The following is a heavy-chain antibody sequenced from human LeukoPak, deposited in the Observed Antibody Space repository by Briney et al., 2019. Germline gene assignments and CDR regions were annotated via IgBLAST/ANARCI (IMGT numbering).Heavy chain of an antibody. J-gene: IGHJ3*02. CDR1: GYTFTGYY. D-gene: IGHD2-2*02. CDR2: INPNSGGT. V-gene: IGHV1-2*02. CDR3: AVGVPAAIGAFDI. Sequence: ASVKVSCKAYGYTFTGYYMHWVRQAPGQGLEWMGWINPNSGGTNYAQKFQGRVTMTRDTSISTAYMELRSLRSEDTAVYYCAVGVPAAIGAFDIWGQGTMVTVSS.